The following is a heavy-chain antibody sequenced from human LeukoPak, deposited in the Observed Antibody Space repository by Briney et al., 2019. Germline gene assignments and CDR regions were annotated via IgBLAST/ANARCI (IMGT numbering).Heavy chain of an antibody. CDR2: IYPSGDT. V-gene: IGHV4-61*10. CDR3: ARDLAAADAFDI. J-gene: IGHJ3*02. CDR1: GGSVSSGSYH. D-gene: IGHD6-13*01. Sequence: SETLSLTCTVSGGSVSSGSYHWSWVRQSAGKGLEWIGRIYPSGDTNYKSSLKSRVTISLDTSKNQFSLKLSSVTAADTAVYYCARDLAAADAFDIWGQGTMVTVSS.